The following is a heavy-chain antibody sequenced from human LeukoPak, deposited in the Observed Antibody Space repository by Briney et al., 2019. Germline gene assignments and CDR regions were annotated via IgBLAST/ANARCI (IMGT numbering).Heavy chain of an antibody. J-gene: IGHJ4*02. V-gene: IGHV3-48*03. D-gene: IGHD6-19*01. Sequence: GGSLRLSCATSGFNFKSYGMNWVRQAPGKGLEWVSHISSDGSTMYYADSVKGRFTISRDDAKNSLYLQMNSLSADDTAVYYCAGEGSGWLPNSWGQGTLVTVSS. CDR1: GFNFKSYG. CDR2: ISSDGSTM. CDR3: AGEGSGWLPNS.